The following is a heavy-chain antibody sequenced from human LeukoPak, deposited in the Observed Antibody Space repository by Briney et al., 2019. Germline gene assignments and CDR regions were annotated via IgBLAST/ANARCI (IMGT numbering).Heavy chain of an antibody. J-gene: IGHJ5*02. D-gene: IGHD6-13*01. CDR2: IYTSGST. CDR1: GGSISGAY. Sequence: SKTLSLTCSVSGGSISGAYWSWIRQPAGKGLEWIGRIYTSGSTNYNPSLKSRVTMSVDTSKNQFSLKLSSVTAADTAVYYCARDTGSSSIDPWGQGTLVTVSS. V-gene: IGHV4-4*07. CDR3: ARDTGSSSIDP.